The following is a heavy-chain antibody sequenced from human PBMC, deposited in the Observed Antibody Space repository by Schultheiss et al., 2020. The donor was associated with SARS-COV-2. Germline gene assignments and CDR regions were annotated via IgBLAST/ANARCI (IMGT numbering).Heavy chain of an antibody. CDR1: GFTFGSYG. CDR2: IYYSGST. V-gene: IGHV4-31*02. CDR3: ARSGRHFQSDY. Sequence: LRLSCAASGFTFGSYGMHWVRQHPGKGLEWIGYIYYSGSTYYNPSLKSRVTISVDTSKNQFSLKLSSVTAADTAVYYCARSGRHFQSDYRGQGTLVTVSS. D-gene: IGHD3-3*02. J-gene: IGHJ4*02.